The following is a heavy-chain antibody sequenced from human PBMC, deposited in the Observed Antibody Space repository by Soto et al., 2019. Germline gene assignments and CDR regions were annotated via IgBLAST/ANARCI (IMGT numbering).Heavy chain of an antibody. J-gene: IGHJ3*01. CDR1: GGSITTSSYN. CDR3: ARFYGNAFDV. D-gene: IGHD3-10*01. CDR2: IYYDGST. V-gene: IGHV4-39*02. Sequence: QLQLQESGPGLVKPSETRSLTCSVSGGSITTSSYNWDWIRQPPGKGLEWIGTIYYDGSTSYNPSLWSQVTISVDTSKNHFALKVNSVTVADTAVYYCARFYGNAFDVWGRGTVVTVSS.